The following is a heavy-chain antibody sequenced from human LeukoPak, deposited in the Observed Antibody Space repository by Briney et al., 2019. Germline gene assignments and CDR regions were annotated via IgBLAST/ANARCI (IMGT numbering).Heavy chain of an antibody. V-gene: IGHV4-39*01. CDR2: IYYTGST. CDR1: GGSISSSSYY. J-gene: IGHJ5*02. D-gene: IGHD6-6*01. Sequence: SETLSLTCTVSGGSISSSSYYWGWIRQPPGKGLEWIGSIYYTGSTYYNPSLKSRVTISVDTSKNQFSLKLSSVTAADTAVYYCARHEGIAARPGWFDPWGQGTLVTVSS. CDR3: ARHEGIAARPGWFDP.